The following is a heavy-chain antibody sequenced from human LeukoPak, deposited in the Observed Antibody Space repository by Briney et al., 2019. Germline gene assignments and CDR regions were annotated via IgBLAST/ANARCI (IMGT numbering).Heavy chain of an antibody. D-gene: IGHD3-10*02. CDR3: AELGITMIGGV. CDR1: GFTFSSYE. J-gene: IGHJ6*04. CDR2: ISSSGSTI. Sequence: GGSLRLSCAASGFTFSSYEMNWVRQAPGKGLEWVSYISSSGSTIYYADSVKGRFTISRDNAKNSLHLQMNSLRAEDTAVYYCAELGITMIGGVWGKGTTVTISS. V-gene: IGHV3-48*03.